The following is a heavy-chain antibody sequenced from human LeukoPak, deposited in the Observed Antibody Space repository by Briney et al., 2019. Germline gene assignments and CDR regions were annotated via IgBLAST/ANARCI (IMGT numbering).Heavy chain of an antibody. J-gene: IGHJ4*02. CDR1: GGSFSGYY. CDR2: INHSGST. CDR3: ARLDGRWLHDFDY. V-gene: IGHV4-34*01. Sequence: PSETLSLTCAVYGGSFSGYYWSWIRQPPGKGLEWIGEINHSGSTNYNPSLKGRVTISVDTSKNQFSLKLSSVTAADTAVYYCARLDGRWLHDFDYWGQGTLVTVSS. D-gene: IGHD5-24*01.